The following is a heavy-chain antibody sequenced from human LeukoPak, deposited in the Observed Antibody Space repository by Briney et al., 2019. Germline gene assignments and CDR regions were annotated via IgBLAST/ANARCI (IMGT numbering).Heavy chain of an antibody. V-gene: IGHV1-24*01. Sequence: ASVKVSCKASGYSFTTYGISWVRQAPGKGLEWMGGFDPEDGETIYAQKFQGRVTMTEDTSTDTAYMELSSLRSEDTAVYYCARSGRNWFDPWGQGTLVTVSS. J-gene: IGHJ5*02. D-gene: IGHD3-10*01. CDR2: FDPEDGET. CDR3: ARSGRNWFDP. CDR1: GYSFTTYG.